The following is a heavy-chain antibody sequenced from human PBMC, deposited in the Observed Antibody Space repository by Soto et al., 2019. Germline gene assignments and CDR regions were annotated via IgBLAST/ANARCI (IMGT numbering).Heavy chain of an antibody. Sequence: QVQLVQSGAEVKKPGASVKVSCKASGYTFTSYGISWVRQAPGQGLEWMGWISAYNGNTNYGQNLQGRVTMTTDTPTSTAYMELRSLRSDDTAVFYCARNHVYDSSGYYPDGFDIWGQGTMVTVSS. V-gene: IGHV1-18*01. CDR3: ARNHVYDSSGYYPDGFDI. D-gene: IGHD3-22*01. J-gene: IGHJ3*02. CDR2: ISAYNGNT. CDR1: GYTFTSYG.